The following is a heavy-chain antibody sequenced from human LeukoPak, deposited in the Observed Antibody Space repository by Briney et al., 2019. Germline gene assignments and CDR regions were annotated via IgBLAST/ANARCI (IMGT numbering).Heavy chain of an antibody. Sequence: GGSLRLSCAASGSTFSSYSMNWVRQAPGKGLEWVLYISSSSSYIYYGDSVKGRFTISRDNAKNSLYLQMNSLRAEDTAVYYCARDLAFDIWGQGTMVTVSS. CDR1: GSTFSSYS. CDR2: ISSSSSYI. CDR3: ARDLAFDI. V-gene: IGHV3-21*01. J-gene: IGHJ3*02.